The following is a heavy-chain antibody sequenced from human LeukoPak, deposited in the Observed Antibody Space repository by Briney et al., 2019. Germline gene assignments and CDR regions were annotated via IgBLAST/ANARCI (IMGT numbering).Heavy chain of an antibody. CDR3: ARIDSSVDY. CDR1: GSSFTSNW. Sequence: GAPLITSSTASGSSFTSNWIGWVRQPPGKGVEWMEIIYPGDSDTRYSPSFQGQVTIPADKSISTAYLQWSSLKASDTAMYDCARIDSSVDYWGQGTLVTVFS. CDR2: IYPGDSDT. D-gene: IGHD6-19*01. V-gene: IGHV5-51*01. J-gene: IGHJ4*02.